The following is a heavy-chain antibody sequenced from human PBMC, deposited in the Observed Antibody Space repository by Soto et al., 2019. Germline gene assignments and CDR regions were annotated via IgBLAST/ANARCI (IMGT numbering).Heavy chain of an antibody. CDR3: ARATTVTSASGWGY. D-gene: IGHD4-17*01. CDR2: ISSSSSYI. CDR1: GFTFSSYS. Sequence: GGSLRLSCAASGFTFSSYSMNWVRQAPGKGLEWVSSISSSSSYIYYADSVKGRFTISRDNAKNSLYLQMNSLRAEDTAVYYCARATTVTSASGWGYWGQGTLVTVSS. V-gene: IGHV3-21*01. J-gene: IGHJ4*02.